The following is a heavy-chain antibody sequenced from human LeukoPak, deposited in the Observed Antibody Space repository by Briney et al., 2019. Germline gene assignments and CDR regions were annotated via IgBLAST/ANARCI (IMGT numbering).Heavy chain of an antibody. J-gene: IGHJ4*02. V-gene: IGHV3-7*03. CDR2: IKPDESEK. Sequence: GGSMTLSCAASVFTFINYWITWVRQAPWKGLEWVGNIKPDESEKYYEGSVKGRFTISRDNAKNSLYLQMNSLRAEDTAVYYCAKWGPYDILTGRINWGQGTLVTVSS. CDR1: VFTFINYW. CDR3: AKWGPYDILTGRIN. D-gene: IGHD3-9*01.